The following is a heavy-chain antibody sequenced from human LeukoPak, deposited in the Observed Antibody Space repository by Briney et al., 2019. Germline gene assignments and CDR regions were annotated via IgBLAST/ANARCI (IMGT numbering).Heavy chain of an antibody. CDR2: IRYDGSNK. Sequence: PGGSLRLSCAASGFTFSSYGMHWVRQAPGKGLEWVAFIRYDGSNKYYADSVKGRFTISRDNSKNTLYLQMNSLRAEDTAVYYCGLAVPPPGDYWGQGTLVTVSS. J-gene: IGHJ4*02. V-gene: IGHV3-30*02. D-gene: IGHD3-9*01. CDR3: GLAVPPPGDY. CDR1: GFTFSSYG.